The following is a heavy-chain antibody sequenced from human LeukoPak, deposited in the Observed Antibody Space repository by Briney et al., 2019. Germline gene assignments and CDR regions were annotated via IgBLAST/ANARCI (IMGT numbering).Heavy chain of an antibody. D-gene: IGHD2/OR15-2a*01. CDR2: ISGSGGST. J-gene: IGHJ4*02. CDR3: ARGKNNDPTLDY. CDR1: GFTFTNYA. V-gene: IGHV3-23*01. Sequence: PGGSLRLSCAASGFTFTNYAMSWVRLAPGKGLEWVSAISGSGGSTYYADSVKGRFTISRDNSKNTLYLQMNSLRAEDTAVYYCARGKNNDPTLDYWGQGTLVTVSS.